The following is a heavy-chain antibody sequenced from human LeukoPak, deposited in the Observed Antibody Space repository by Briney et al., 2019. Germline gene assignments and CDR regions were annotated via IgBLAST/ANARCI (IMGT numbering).Heavy chain of an antibody. CDR2: IQTDGSTK. CDR1: GFTFSRYG. V-gene: IGHV3-30*02. J-gene: IGHJ3*01. CDR3: AIEISRLVIHAFDL. D-gene: IGHD3-9*01. Sequence: PGGSLRLSCVSSGFTFSRYGIHWVRQDPGKGLEWVSFIQTDGSTKYYSDSVKGRFTISRDNPKNTVYLQMNSLRTEDTAVYYCAIEISRLVIHAFDLWGQGTMVTVSS.